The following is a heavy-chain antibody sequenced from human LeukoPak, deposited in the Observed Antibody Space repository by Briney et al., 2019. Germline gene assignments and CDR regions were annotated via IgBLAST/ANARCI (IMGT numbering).Heavy chain of an antibody. Sequence: SETLSLTCTVSGGSISSYYWSWIRQPPGKGLEWIGYIYYSGSTNYNPSLKSRVTIPVDTSKNQFSLKLSSVTAADTAVYYCAREGQYCSGGSCYSMGYYGMDVWGKGTTVTVSS. CDR2: IYYSGST. J-gene: IGHJ6*04. V-gene: IGHV4-59*01. CDR3: AREGQYCSGGSCYSMGYYGMDV. D-gene: IGHD2-15*01. CDR1: GGSISSYY.